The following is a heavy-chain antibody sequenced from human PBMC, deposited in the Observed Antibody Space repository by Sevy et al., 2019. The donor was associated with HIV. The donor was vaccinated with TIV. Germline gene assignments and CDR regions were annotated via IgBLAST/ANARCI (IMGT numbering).Heavy chain of an antibody. D-gene: IGHD6-19*01. CDR1: GFTFSSYW. J-gene: IGHJ3*02. CDR2: IKQDGSEK. V-gene: IGHV3-7*01. Sequence: GGSLRLSCAASGFTFSSYWMSWVRQAPGKGLEWVANIKQDGSEKYYVDSVKGRFTISRDNAKNSLYLQMNSLRAEDTAVYYCARFLSSGWYRDAFDIWGQGTMVTVSS. CDR3: ARFLSSGWYRDAFDI.